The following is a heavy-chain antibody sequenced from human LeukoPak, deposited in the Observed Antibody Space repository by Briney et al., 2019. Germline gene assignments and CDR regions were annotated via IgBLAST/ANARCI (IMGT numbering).Heavy chain of an antibody. Sequence: ASETLSLTCTVSGYSISSGYYWGWIRQPPGKGLEWIGSIYHSGSTYYNPSLKSRVTISVDTSKNQFSLKLSSVTAADTAVYYCAREFGSWGQGTLVTVSS. CDR1: GYSISSGYY. CDR3: AREFGS. CDR2: IYHSGST. J-gene: IGHJ4*02. V-gene: IGHV4-38-2*02.